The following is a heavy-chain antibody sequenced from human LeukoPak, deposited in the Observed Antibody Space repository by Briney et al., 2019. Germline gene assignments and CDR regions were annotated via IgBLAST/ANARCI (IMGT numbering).Heavy chain of an antibody. CDR2: INAGNGDT. CDR3: ARGAVAGPGVY. Sequence: ASVKVSCKASGYTFTGYGMHWVRQAPGQRLEWMGWINAGNGDTKYSQKFQGRATIIRDTSASTAYMELSSLRSEDTAVYYCARGAVAGPGVYWGQGTLVTVSS. J-gene: IGHJ4*02. D-gene: IGHD6-13*01. V-gene: IGHV1-3*01. CDR1: GYTFTGYG.